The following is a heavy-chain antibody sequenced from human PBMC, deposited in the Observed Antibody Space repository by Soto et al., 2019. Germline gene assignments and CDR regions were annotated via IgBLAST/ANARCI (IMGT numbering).Heavy chain of an antibody. D-gene: IGHD3-22*01. J-gene: IGHJ4*02. CDR1: GYTFTGYY. CDR3: ARLDSSGYAGAEGSDY. Sequence: SGYTFTGYYMHWVRQAPGQGLEWMGWINPNSGGTNYAQKFQGRVTMTRDTSVSTAYMELSRLRSDDTAVYYSARLDSSGYAGAEGSDYWGQGTLVTVSS. V-gene: IGHV1-2*02. CDR2: INPNSGGT.